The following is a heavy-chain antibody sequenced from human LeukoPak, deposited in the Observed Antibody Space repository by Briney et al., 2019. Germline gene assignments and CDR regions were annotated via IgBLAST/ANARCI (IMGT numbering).Heavy chain of an antibody. D-gene: IGHD5-18*01. Sequence: GGSLRLSCAASGFTFTSYEMNWVRQAPGKGLEWVTYISSSGSTTYYADSVKGRFTISRDNAKNSLYLQMNSLRAEDTAVYYCAREGGYSYRRHFDYWGQGTLVTVSS. CDR1: GFTFTSYE. V-gene: IGHV3-48*03. CDR3: AREGGYSYRRHFDY. J-gene: IGHJ4*02. CDR2: ISSSGSTT.